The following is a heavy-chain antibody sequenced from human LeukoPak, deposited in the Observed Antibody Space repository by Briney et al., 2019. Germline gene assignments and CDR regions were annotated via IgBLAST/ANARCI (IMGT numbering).Heavy chain of an antibody. CDR1: GGSISSSSYY. CDR2: IYYSGST. Sequence: SETLSLTCTVSGGSISSSSYYWGWIRQPPGKGLEWIGSIYYSGSTYYNPSLKSRVTISVDTSKSQFSLKLSSVTAADTAVYYCAGGIAAATLSFDYWGQGTLVTVSS. D-gene: IGHD6-13*01. J-gene: IGHJ4*02. CDR3: AGGIAAATLSFDY. V-gene: IGHV4-39*01.